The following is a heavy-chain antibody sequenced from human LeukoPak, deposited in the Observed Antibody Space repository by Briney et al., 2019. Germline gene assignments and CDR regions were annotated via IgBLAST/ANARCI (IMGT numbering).Heavy chain of an antibody. CDR3: VTGRRGDFYDTAHN. V-gene: IGHV5-51*01. CDR1: RYTLTIDW. J-gene: IGHJ4*02. Sequence: GESLKISCNGYRYTLTIDWIGWVRQTPDKGLEWMAMIYPGDSDIIYSPSFQGQVSISVDKSISTAYLQWSSLKASDTAMYYCVTGRRGDFYDTAHNWGQGTLVTVSA. D-gene: IGHD2/OR15-2a*01. CDR2: IYPGDSDI.